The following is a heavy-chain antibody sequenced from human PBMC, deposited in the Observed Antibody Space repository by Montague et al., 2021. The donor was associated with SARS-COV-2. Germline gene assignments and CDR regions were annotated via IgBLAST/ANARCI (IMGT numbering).Heavy chain of an antibody. D-gene: IGHD1-20*01. CDR3: AGTEYNWNDWYDP. Sequence: SETLSLTCSVSGGSISSYYWCWIRQSPGKGLERIGFIFNSGITDYNPNLKSQVTISVDMSKNQFSLQLNSVTAADSDVYYCAGTEYNWNDWYDPWGQGTLVTVSS. V-gene: IGHV4-59*13. CDR2: IFNSGIT. J-gene: IGHJ5*02. CDR1: GGSISSYY.